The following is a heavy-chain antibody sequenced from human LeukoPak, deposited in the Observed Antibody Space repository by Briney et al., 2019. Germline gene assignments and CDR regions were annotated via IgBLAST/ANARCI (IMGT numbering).Heavy chain of an antibody. J-gene: IGHJ4*02. CDR3: ARGVRYPTYYYDSSGYYHTDY. V-gene: IGHV4-30-4*01. CDR2: IYYSGST. D-gene: IGHD3-22*01. CDR1: GGSISSGDYY. Sequence: PSETLSLTCTVSGGSISSGDYYWSWIRQPPGKGLEWIGYIYYSGSTYYNPSLKSRVTISVDTSKNQFSLKLSSVTAADTAVYYCARGVRYPTYYYDSSGYYHTDYWGQGTLVTVSS.